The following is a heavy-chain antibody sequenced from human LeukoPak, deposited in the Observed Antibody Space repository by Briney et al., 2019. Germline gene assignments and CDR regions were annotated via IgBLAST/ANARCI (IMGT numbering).Heavy chain of an antibody. J-gene: IGHJ4*02. CDR3: ARGPFSSGYPFDY. CDR1: GGTFSSYA. V-gene: IGHV1-69*04. CDR2: IIPILGIA. D-gene: IGHD3-22*01. Sequence: SVKVSCTASGGTFSSYAISWVRQAPGQGLEWMGRIIPILGIANYAQKFQGRVTITADKSTSTAYMELSSLRSEDTAVYYCARGPFSSGYPFDYWGQGTLVTVSS.